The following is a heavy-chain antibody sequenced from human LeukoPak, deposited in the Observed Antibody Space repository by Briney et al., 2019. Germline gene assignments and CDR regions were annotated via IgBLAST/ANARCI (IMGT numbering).Heavy chain of an antibody. D-gene: IGHD1-26*01. CDR3: ARDSGSYSSDMDV. Sequence: SETLSLTCTVSGGSISSGSYYWSWFRQPAGKGLRGIGRIYTSGSPNYTPSLKSRVTISVDTSKNQFSLKLSSVTAADTAVYYCARDSGSYSSDMDVWGKGTTVTISS. V-gene: IGHV4-61*02. CDR1: GGSISSGSYY. CDR2: IYTSGSP. J-gene: IGHJ6*04.